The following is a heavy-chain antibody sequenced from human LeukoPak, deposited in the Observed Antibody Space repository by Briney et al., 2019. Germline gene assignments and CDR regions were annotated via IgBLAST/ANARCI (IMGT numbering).Heavy chain of an antibody. J-gene: IGHJ4*02. CDR2: IHYRGTT. Sequence: SETLSLTCTVSGVSISSSNNFWGWIRQPPGTGLECIGSIHYRGTTYYIPSLKSRVTISVDTSKNQFSLKVSSVTAADTAVYYCARHEEEDGYNAKTFDFWGQGTLVTVSS. V-gene: IGHV4-39*01. CDR3: ARHEEEDGYNAKTFDF. CDR1: GVSISSSNNF. D-gene: IGHD5-24*01.